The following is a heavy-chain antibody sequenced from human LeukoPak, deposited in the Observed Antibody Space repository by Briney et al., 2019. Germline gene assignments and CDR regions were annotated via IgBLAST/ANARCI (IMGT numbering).Heavy chain of an antibody. Sequence: GGSLSLSCEASGFTFSTYWMTWVRQASGKGLEWVANINQHGSESYYVDSVKGRFIISRDNAKNSLYLHMSSLRGDDMAVYYCARGGLFRYGGTSGDYWGQGTLVTVSS. J-gene: IGHJ4*02. D-gene: IGHD4/OR15-4a*01. V-gene: IGHV3-7*01. CDR3: ARGGLFRYGGTSGDY. CDR2: INQHGSES. CDR1: GFTFSTYW.